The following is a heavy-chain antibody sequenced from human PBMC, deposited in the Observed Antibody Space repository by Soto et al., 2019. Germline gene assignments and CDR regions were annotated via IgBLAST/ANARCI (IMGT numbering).Heavy chain of an antibody. Sequence: QVQLQQWGAGLLKPSETLSLTCAVYGGLISGYYWSWIRQPPGKGLEWIGEINQSGSINCNPSLKSRVTISVDTSKNQFSLKLSSVTAADTAVYYCARGWGRIFDYWGQGSLVTVSS. J-gene: IGHJ4*02. CDR3: ARGWGRIFDY. D-gene: IGHD7-27*01. CDR2: INQSGSI. CDR1: GGLISGYY. V-gene: IGHV4-34*01.